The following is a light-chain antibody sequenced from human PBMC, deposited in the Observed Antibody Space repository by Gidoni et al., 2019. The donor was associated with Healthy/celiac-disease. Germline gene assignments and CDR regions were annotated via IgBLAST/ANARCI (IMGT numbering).Light chain of an antibody. CDR3: QSADSSGTHVV. CDR1: ALPKQY. V-gene: IGLV3-25*03. Sequence: SYELTQPPSVSVFPGQTARITCSGDALPKQYAYWYQQKPGQAPVLVIYKDRERPSRIPERFSGSSSGTTVTLTISGVQAEDEADYYCQSADSSGTHVVFGGGTKLTVL. J-gene: IGLJ2*01. CDR2: KDR.